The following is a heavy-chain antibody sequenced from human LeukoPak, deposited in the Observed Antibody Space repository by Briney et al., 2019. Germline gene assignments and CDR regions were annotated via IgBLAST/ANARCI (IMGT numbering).Heavy chain of an antibody. J-gene: IGHJ3*02. Sequence: PGGSLRLSCAASGFTFSSYSMNWVRQAPGKGLEWVSSISSSSSYIYYADSVKGRFTISRDNAKNSLYLQVNSLRAEDTAVYYCARDGQLERRAFVIWGQGTMVTVSP. CDR3: ARDGQLERRAFVI. V-gene: IGHV3-21*01. CDR1: GFTFSSYS. D-gene: IGHD1-1*01. CDR2: ISSSSSYI.